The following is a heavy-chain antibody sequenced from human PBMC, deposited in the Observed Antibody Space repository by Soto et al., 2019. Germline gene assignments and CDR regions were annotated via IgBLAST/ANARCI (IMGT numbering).Heavy chain of an antibody. J-gene: IGHJ4*02. CDR3: AKDLGDIVVVVAALFDY. Sequence: EVQLLEPGGGLVQPGGSLRLSCAASGFTFSSYAMSWVRQAPGKGLEWVSAISGSGGSTYYADSVKGRFTISRDNSKNTLYLQMNSLRAEDTAVYYCAKDLGDIVVVVAALFDYWGQGTLVTVSS. V-gene: IGHV3-23*01. CDR2: ISGSGGST. CDR1: GFTFSSYA. D-gene: IGHD2-15*01.